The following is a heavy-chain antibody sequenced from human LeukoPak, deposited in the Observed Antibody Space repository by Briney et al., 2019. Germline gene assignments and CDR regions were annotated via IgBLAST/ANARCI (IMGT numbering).Heavy chain of an antibody. D-gene: IGHD3-10*01. CDR1: GFTFSSYA. CDR2: ISGSGGST. J-gene: IGHJ4*02. Sequence: PGGSLRLSCAASGFTFSSYAMSWVRQAPGKELEWVSAISGSGGSTYYADSVKGRFTIYRDNSKNTPHLQMNSLRAEDTAVYYCAKSGTSLNFYYWGQGTLVTVSS. CDR3: AKSGTSLNFYY. V-gene: IGHV3-23*01.